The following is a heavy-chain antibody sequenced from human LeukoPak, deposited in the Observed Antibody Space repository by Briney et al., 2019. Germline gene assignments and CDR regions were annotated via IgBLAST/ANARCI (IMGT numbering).Heavy chain of an antibody. CDR2: IYHSGST. J-gene: IGHJ4*02. Sequence: SETLSLTCTLSGGSISTYXXXXXXXXXXXXXXWIGYIYHSGSTNYNPSLKSRVTISVDTSKNQFSLKLSSVTAADTAVYYCARGGGYASPIGYWGQGALVTVSS. V-gene: IGHV4-59*01. CDR3: ARGGGYASPIGY. D-gene: IGHD5-12*01. CDR1: GGSISTYX.